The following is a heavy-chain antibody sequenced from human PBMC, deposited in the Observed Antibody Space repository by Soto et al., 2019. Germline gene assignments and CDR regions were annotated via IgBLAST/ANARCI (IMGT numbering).Heavy chain of an antibody. D-gene: IGHD3-16*01. V-gene: IGHV3-48*02. CDR3: VRDHLWAFDY. Sequence: ESGGGLAQPGGSLRLSCVAAVFTFSSYSINWIRQAPGKGPEWVSWISPAGNSVDYTDSVKGRFTISRDNAENSLYLEMNSLRDEDTAVYYCVRDHLWAFDYWGQGTLVTVSS. J-gene: IGHJ4*02. CDR2: ISPAGNSV. CDR1: VFTFSSYS.